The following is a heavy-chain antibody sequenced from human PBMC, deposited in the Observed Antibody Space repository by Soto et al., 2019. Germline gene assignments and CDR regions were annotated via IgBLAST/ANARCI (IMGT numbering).Heavy chain of an antibody. CDR3: ARSPGGYYDSSGYFAY. V-gene: IGHV1-69*01. J-gene: IGHJ4*02. D-gene: IGHD3-22*01. CDR2: IIPIFGAA. Sequence: QVQLVQSGAEVKKPGSSVKVSCKASGGTFSSYAISWVRQAPGQGLEWMGGIIPIFGAANYAQKFQGRVTITADESTSTAYMELSSLRSEDTAVYYCARSPGGYYDSSGYFAYWGQGTLVTVSS. CDR1: GGTFSSYA.